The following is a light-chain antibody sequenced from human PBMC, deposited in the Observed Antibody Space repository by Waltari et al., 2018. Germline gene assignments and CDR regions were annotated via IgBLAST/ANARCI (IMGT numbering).Light chain of an antibody. J-gene: IGKJ3*01. Sequence: DIQLTPSPSSLSTSVGDGVPITCQASQDISNYLNWYQQNPWKAPKLLIYDASNLETGIPSRFSGSGSGTDFTFTISSLQPEDIATYYCQQYDNLPFTFGPGTKVDIK. CDR2: DAS. CDR3: QQYDNLPFT. CDR1: QDISNY. V-gene: IGKV1-33*01.